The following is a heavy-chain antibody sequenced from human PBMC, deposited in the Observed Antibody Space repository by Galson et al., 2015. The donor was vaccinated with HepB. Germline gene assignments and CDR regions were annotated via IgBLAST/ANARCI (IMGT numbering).Heavy chain of an antibody. CDR1: GFTVSSNY. V-gene: IGHV3-53*01. D-gene: IGHD6-19*01. J-gene: IGHJ3*02. CDR2: IYSGGST. CDR3: ARNTEQWLFNDAFDI. Sequence: SLRLSCAASGFTVSSNYMSWVRQAPGKGLEWVSVIYSGGSTYYADSVKGRFTISRDNAKNSLYLQMNSLTDEDTAVYFCARNTEQWLFNDAFDIWGQGTMVTVSS.